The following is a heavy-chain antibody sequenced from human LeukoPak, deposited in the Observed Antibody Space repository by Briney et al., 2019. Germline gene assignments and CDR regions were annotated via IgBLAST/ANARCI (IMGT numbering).Heavy chain of an antibody. CDR3: AKGIRVRGVPEYYYYGMDV. D-gene: IGHD3-10*01. Sequence: GRSLRLSCAASGFTFSSYGMHWVRQAPGKGLEWVAVISYDGSNKYYADSVKGRFTISRDNSKNTLYLQMNSLRAEDTAVYYCAKGIRVRGVPEYYYYGMDVWGQGTTVTVSS. CDR1: GFTFSSYG. J-gene: IGHJ6*02. CDR2: ISYDGSNK. V-gene: IGHV3-30*18.